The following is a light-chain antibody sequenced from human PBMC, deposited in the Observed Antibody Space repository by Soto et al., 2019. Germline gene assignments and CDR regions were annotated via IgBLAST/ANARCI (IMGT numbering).Light chain of an antibody. CDR2: GAS. Sequence: EIVMTQSPVTLSVSPGERATLSCRASQSIANNLAWYQQKPGQAPRLLMYGASTRATGIPARFSGSGSGTEFALTISSLQSEDLAVYYCQQYENWPRTFGQGTKVDI. CDR3: QQYENWPRT. V-gene: IGKV3-15*01. CDR1: QSIANN. J-gene: IGKJ1*01.